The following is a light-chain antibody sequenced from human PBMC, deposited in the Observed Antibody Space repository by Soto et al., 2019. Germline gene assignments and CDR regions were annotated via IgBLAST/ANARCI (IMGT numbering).Light chain of an antibody. CDR3: SSFTGSGTF. Sequence: QSALTQPASVSGSPGQSIAISCIGTSSDVGAYDQVSWYQQHPGKVPKLMIYAVTKRPSGVSNRFSGSKSGNTASLTISGLQADDEADYYCSSFTGSGTFFGGGTKVTVL. J-gene: IGLJ2*01. CDR1: SSDVGAYDQ. V-gene: IGLV2-14*03. CDR2: AVT.